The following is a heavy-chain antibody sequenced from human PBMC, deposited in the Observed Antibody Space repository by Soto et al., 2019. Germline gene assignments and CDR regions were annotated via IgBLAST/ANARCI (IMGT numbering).Heavy chain of an antibody. V-gene: IGHV5-51*01. D-gene: IGHD4-17*01. CDR2: IYPGDSDS. CDR1: GYNFATYW. J-gene: IGHJ5*02. Sequence: PGESLKISCEGFGYNFATYWIAWVRQMPGKGLEYMGIIYPGDSDSRYSPSFQGQVTFSADKSISTAYLQWSSLKAPDTAMYYCARHGFYGDYPSNYFDPWGQGTLVTVSS. CDR3: ARHGFYGDYPSNYFDP.